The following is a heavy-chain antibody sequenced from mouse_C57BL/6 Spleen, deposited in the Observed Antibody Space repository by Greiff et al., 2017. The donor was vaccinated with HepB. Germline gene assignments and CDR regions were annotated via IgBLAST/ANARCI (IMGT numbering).Heavy chain of an antibody. J-gene: IGHJ4*01. CDR2: IYPRSGNT. V-gene: IGHV1-81*01. D-gene: IGHD2-2*01. CDR1: GYTFTSYG. Sequence: VQLQQSGAELARPGASVKLSCKASGYTFTSYGISWVKQRTGQGLEWIGEIYPRSGNTYYNEKFKGKATLTADKSSSTAYMELRSLTSEDSAVYFCARDDGYDVPYAMDYWGQGTSVTVSS. CDR3: ARDDGYDVPYAMDY.